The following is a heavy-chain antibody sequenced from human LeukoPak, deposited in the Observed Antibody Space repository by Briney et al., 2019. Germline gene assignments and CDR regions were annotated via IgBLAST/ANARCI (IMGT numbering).Heavy chain of an antibody. J-gene: IGHJ4*02. V-gene: IGHV3-7*01. CDR2: IKQDGSEK. D-gene: IGHD6-19*01. Sequence: GGSLRLSCAASGFTFSSYWMSWVRQAPGKGLERVANIKQDGSEKYYVDSVKGRFTISRDNAKNSLYLQMNSLRAEDTAVYYCARQKQWLAVYYFDYWGQGTLVTVSS. CDR3: ARQKQWLAVYYFDY. CDR1: GFTFSSYW.